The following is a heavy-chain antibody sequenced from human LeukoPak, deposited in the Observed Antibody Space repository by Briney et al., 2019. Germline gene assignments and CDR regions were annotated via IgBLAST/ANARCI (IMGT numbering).Heavy chain of an antibody. J-gene: IGHJ5*02. D-gene: IGHD3-10*01. Sequence: ASVKVSCKASGYSISSYYLHWVRQAPGQGLEWMGIINPSGGTTSYAQKFQGRVTMTGDTSTNTVYMELSSLRSDDSAIYYCARGLKSGSYYGWFDPWGQGTLVSVSS. CDR2: INPSGGTT. CDR1: GYSISSYY. CDR3: ARGLKSGSYYGWFDP. V-gene: IGHV1-46*01.